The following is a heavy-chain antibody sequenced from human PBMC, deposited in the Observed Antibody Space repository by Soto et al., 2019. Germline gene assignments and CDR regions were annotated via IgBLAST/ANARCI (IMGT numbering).Heavy chain of an antibody. CDR3: ARGDGDTLDY. Sequence: QVQLVQSGAEVKKPGASVTVSCKASGYTFRNYGITWVRQAPGQGLEWMAWITIYYGDTKTAQKYQGRVTVTADTSTSTASMDLRRLTSDDTAVYYCARGDGDTLDYWGQGTLVSVSS. J-gene: IGHJ4*02. V-gene: IGHV1-18*01. CDR2: ITIYYGDT. D-gene: IGHD2-21*02. CDR1: GYTFRNYG.